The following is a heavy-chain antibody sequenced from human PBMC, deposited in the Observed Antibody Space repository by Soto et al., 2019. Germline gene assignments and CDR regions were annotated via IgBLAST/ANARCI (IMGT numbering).Heavy chain of an antibody. V-gene: IGHV4-59*01. Sequence: QVQLQESGPGLVKPPETLSLTCTVSGGTISRYYWSWIRQPPGKGLEWIGYMYNTGSTVYNPSFKRRVTRAVDXSXNXXSLKLNSVTAADTAVYYCARDLWGYCGTDCYPLDVWGQGTTVTVSS. CDR2: MYNTGST. J-gene: IGHJ6*02. CDR3: ARDLWGYCGTDCYPLDV. D-gene: IGHD2-21*02. CDR1: GGTISRYY.